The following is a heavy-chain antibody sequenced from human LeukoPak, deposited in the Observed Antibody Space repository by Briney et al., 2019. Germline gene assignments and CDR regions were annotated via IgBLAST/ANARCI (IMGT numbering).Heavy chain of an antibody. J-gene: IGHJ4*02. CDR2: IYPSGST. V-gene: IGHV4-61*02. Sequence: TLSLTCTVSGGSINSGNYYWSWIRQPPGKGLEWTGRIYPSGSTEYSPSLKSRVTISVDTSKNQFSLRLSSVTAADTALYYCSGENLYYYGSGSVFDYWGQGALVTVSS. CDR1: GGSINSGNYY. D-gene: IGHD3-10*01. CDR3: SGENLYYYGSGSVFDY.